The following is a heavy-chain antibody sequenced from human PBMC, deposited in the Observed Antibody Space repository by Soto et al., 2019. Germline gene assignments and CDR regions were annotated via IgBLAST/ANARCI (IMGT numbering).Heavy chain of an antibody. J-gene: IGHJ6*02. D-gene: IGHD3-16*01. CDR2: ISWNSGTT. Sequence: EMQLVETGGGLVQPGRSLRLSCAASGFIFDEYAMYWVRQAPGKGLEWVSGISWNSGTTGYADSVKGRFTISRDNVTKSLCLQMNSLRVEDTALYYCAKDIIWGGEVGYLGMGVWGQGTTVTVSS. V-gene: IGHV3-9*01. CDR3: AKDIIWGGEVGYLGMGV. CDR1: GFIFDEYA.